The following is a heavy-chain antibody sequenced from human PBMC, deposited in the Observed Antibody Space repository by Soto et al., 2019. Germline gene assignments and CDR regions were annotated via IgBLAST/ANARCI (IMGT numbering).Heavy chain of an antibody. V-gene: IGHV3-23*01. CDR1: GFTFSNYA. Sequence: EVQLLESGGGLVQPGGSLRLSCAASGFTFSNYAMSWVRQAPGKGLEWVSSISKSGGGTYYADSVKGRFTISRDNSKNTLYLQMNSLKAEDTAVYSCAKTSSLFDYWVQGTLVTVSS. CDR2: ISKSGGGT. CDR3: AKTSSLFDY. D-gene: IGHD6-13*01. J-gene: IGHJ4*02.